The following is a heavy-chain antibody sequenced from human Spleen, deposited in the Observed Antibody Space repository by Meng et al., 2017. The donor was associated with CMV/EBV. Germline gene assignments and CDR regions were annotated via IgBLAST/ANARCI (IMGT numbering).Heavy chain of an antibody. J-gene: IGHJ5*02. D-gene: IGHD3-16*01. V-gene: IGHV4-34*01. Sequence: QVQLQQWGAGLLKPSETLSLTCAVYGGSFSGYYWTWIRQPPGKGLEWIGESNHGGSTNYNPSLNSRVTISVDTSKKQFSLKLSSVTAADTAVYYCARGKFEGWFDPWGQGTLVTVSS. CDR2: SNHGGST. CDR1: GGSFSGYY. CDR3: ARGKFEGWFDP.